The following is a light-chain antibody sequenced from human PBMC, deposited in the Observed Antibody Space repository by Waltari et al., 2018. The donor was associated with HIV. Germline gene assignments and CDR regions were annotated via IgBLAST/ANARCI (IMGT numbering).Light chain of an antibody. J-gene: IGKJ1*01. CDR1: QNINSNY. CDR3: QQYGNSLWT. Sequence: EIVLTQSPGTLSLTPGARATLSCRASQNINSNYLAWYQQRPGQAPRLLIYGASSRATGIPDRFSGSGSGTDFTLIISRLEPEDFALYYCQQYGNSLWTFGQGTKVEI. CDR2: GAS. V-gene: IGKV3-20*01.